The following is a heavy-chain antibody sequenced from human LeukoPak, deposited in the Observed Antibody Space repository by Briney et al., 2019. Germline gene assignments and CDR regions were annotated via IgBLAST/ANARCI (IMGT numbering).Heavy chain of an antibody. J-gene: IGHJ4*02. CDR3: ARDSPNEAILWWSIDY. CDR2: INSDGSST. V-gene: IGHV3-74*01. Sequence: PGGSLRLSCAVSGFSFSSYWMHWVRQAPGKGLVWVSRINSDGSSTNYADSVKGRFAISRDNAKNTLYLQMNSLRAEDTAVYYCARDSPNEAILWWSIDYWGQGTLVTVSS. CDR1: GFSFSSYW. D-gene: IGHD2-21*01.